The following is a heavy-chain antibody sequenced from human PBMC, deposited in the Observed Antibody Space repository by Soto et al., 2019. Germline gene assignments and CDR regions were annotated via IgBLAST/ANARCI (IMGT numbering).Heavy chain of an antibody. CDR2: IYYSGST. CDR3: ARALGYCTSTSSYFDPSNWFDP. D-gene: IGHD2-2*01. J-gene: IGHJ5*02. V-gene: IGHV4-31*03. Sequence: SETLSLTCTVSGGSISSGGYYWSWIRQHPGKGLEWIGYIYYSGSTYYNPSLKSRVTISVDTSKNQFSLKLSSVTAADTAVYYCARALGYCTSTSSYFDPSNWFDPSGQGTLVTVYS. CDR1: GGSISSGGYY.